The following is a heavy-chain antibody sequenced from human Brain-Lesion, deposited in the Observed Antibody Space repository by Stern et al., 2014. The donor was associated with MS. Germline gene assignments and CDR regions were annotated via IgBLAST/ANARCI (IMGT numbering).Heavy chain of an antibody. V-gene: IGHV4-39*02. Sequence: VQLVESGPGLVKPSETLSLTCTVAGGSVSSTSYAWAWIRQPPGKGLEWIGTIYYSGNTYYSPSLTSRLTISLATAKIHFSLQLSSVTAADTAVYYCAGEEDIRYCSGGSCTGNWFDPWGQGTLVTVSS. CDR3: AGEEDIRYCSGGSCTGNWFDP. CDR2: IYYSGNT. J-gene: IGHJ5*02. D-gene: IGHD2-15*01. CDR1: GGSVSSTSYA.